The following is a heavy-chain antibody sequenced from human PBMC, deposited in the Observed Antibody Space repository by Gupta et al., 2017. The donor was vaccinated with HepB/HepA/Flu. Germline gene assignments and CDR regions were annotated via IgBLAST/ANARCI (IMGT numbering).Heavy chain of an antibody. CDR2: INAGNGNT. Sequence: QVQLVQSGAEVKKPGASVKVSCKASGYTFTSYAMHWVRQAPGQRLEWMGWINAGNGNTKYSQKFQGRVTITRDTSASTVYMELSSLRSEDTAVYYCARDRYGSGLFDPWGQGTLVTVSS. CDR3: ARDRYGSGLFDP. CDR1: GYTFTSYA. V-gene: IGHV1-3*01. D-gene: IGHD3-10*01. J-gene: IGHJ5*02.